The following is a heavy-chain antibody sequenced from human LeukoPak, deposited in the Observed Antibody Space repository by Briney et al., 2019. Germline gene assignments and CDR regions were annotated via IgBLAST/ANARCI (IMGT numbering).Heavy chain of an antibody. CDR1: GFTLSTYG. CDR3: AKAAINIPGVRVSSDY. Sequence: PGGSLRLSCAASGFTLSTYGMHWVRQAPGKGLEWVAFIRYVGSNKYYADSVKGRFTIPRDNSQNTLYLQMNSLRAVDTAVYYSAKAAINIPGVRVSSDYWGQGTLVTVS. D-gene: IGHD2-2*01. V-gene: IGHV3-30*02. J-gene: IGHJ4*02. CDR2: IRYVGSNK.